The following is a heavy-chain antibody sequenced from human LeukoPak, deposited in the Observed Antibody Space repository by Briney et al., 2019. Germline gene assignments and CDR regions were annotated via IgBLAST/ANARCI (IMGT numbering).Heavy chain of an antibody. V-gene: IGHV3-7*04. CDR1: GFTLSSYG. CDR2: IKQDGSEK. J-gene: IGHJ4*02. Sequence: GGSLRLSCAASGFTLSSYGMHWVRQAPGKGLEWVANIKQDGSEKYYVDSVKGRFTISRDNAKNSLYLQMNSLRAEDTAVYYCARGQGSFDYWGQGTLVTVSS. CDR3: ARGQGSFDY.